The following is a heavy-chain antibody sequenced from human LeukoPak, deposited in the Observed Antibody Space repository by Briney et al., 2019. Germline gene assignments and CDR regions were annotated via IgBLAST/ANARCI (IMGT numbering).Heavy chain of an antibody. Sequence: GASVKVSCKASGGTFSRYAISWVRQARGQGLEWMGGIIPIFGTANYAQKFQGRVTITTDESTSTAYMELSSLRSEDTAVYYCARDHHSNSWYDNWFDLWGQGTLVTVSS. V-gene: IGHV1-69*05. D-gene: IGHD6-13*01. J-gene: IGHJ5*02. CDR1: GGTFSRYA. CDR2: IIPIFGTA. CDR3: ARDHHSNSWYDNWFDL.